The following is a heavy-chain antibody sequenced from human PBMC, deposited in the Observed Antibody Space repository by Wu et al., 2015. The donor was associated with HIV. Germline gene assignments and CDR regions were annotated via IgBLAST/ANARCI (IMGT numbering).Heavy chain of an antibody. J-gene: IGHJ3*02. CDR3: ARVRNYYDSSGYFDAFDI. CDR2: IIPIFGTA. Sequence: QVQLVQSGAEVKKPGSSVKVSCKASGGTFSSYAISWVRQAPGQGLEWMGRIIPIFGTANYAQKFQGRVTITADESTSTAYMELSSLRSEDTAVYYCARVRNYYDSSGYFDAFDIWGQGTMVTVSS. D-gene: IGHD3-22*01. V-gene: IGHV1-69*13. CDR1: GGTFSSYA.